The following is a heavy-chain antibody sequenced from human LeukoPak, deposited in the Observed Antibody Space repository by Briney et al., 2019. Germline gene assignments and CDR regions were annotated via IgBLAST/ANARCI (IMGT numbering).Heavy chain of an antibody. Sequence: GGSLRLSCAASGFTVSSNYMSWVCQAPGKGLEWVSVIYSGGSTYYADSVKGRFTISRDNSKNTLYLQMNSLRAEDTAVYYCARDVATLIDYWGQGTLVTVSS. D-gene: IGHD4-17*01. CDR1: GFTVSSNY. V-gene: IGHV3-66*01. CDR2: IYSGGST. CDR3: ARDVATLIDY. J-gene: IGHJ4*02.